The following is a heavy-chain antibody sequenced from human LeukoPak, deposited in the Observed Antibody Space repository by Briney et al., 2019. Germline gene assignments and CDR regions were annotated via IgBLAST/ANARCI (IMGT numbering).Heavy chain of an antibody. CDR2: IYHSGST. CDR1: GGSISSSNW. D-gene: IGHD3-10*01. J-gene: IGHJ4*02. CDR3: ARAGPGSGSYGSH. Sequence: SGTLSLTCAVSGGSISSSNWWSWVRQPPGKGLEWIGEIYHSGSTNYNPSLESRVTISVDKSKNQFSLKLNSVTAADTAVYYCARAGPGSGSYGSHWGQGTLVTVSS. V-gene: IGHV4-4*02.